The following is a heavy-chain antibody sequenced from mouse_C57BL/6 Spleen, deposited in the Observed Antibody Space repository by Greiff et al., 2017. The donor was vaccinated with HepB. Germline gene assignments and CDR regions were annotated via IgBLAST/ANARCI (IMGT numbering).Heavy chain of an antibody. J-gene: IGHJ2*01. CDR1: GYTFTDYY. CDR2: INPNNGGT. V-gene: IGHV1-26*01. CDR3: ARWGDPYYFDY. Sequence: VQLQQSGPELVKPGASVKISCKASGYTFTDYYMNWVKQSHGKSLEWIGDINPNNGGTSYNQKFKGKATLTVDKSSSTAYMELRSLTSEDSAVYYCARWGDPYYFDYWGQGTTLTVSS.